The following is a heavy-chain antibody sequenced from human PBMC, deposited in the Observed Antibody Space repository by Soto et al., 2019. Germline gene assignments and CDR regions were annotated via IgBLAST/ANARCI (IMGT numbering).Heavy chain of an antibody. CDR2: IFYRGNT. Sequence: SETLSLTCTVSGGSISSYYWSWIRQPPGKGLEWIGYIFYRGNTLYSPSLQSRVTISVDTSKNQFSLRLSSVTTADTAVYYCTRHAIIPKLQYGMDVWGQGASVTVSS. CDR3: TRHAIIPKLQYGMDV. V-gene: IGHV4-59*01. D-gene: IGHD2-2*02. CDR1: GGSISSYY. J-gene: IGHJ6*02.